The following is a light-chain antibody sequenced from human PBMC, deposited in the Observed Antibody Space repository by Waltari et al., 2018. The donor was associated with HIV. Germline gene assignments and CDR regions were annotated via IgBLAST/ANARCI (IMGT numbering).Light chain of an antibody. V-gene: IGLV1-51*01. CDR2: DNT. CDR3: GTWDSRRSVGV. Sequence: QSVLTQPPSMSAAPGQRVTISCSGSASTFGSDFVSWYQHVPGTAPKLLIYDNTKRPSGRSDRFSGSKAGTSATVASTGLETGDEAVYYCGTWDSRRSVGVCGGGTRLTVL. J-gene: IGLJ3*02. CDR1: ASTFGSDF.